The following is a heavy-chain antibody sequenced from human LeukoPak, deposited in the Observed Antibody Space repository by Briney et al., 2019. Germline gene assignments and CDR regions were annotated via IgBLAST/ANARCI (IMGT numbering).Heavy chain of an antibody. CDR2: IRNKANNYAT. CDR3: CSSDPTGDFRPHHG. Sequence: PGGSLRLSCAASGLTVSSNYMSWVRQGSGQGLEWVGHIRNKANNYATAYAASVRGRFTISRDDSKNTAYLQMNSLKTEDTAVYYCCSSDPTGDFRPHHGWGQGTLVTVSS. D-gene: IGHD4-17*01. J-gene: IGHJ4*02. V-gene: IGHV3-73*01. CDR1: GLTVSSNY.